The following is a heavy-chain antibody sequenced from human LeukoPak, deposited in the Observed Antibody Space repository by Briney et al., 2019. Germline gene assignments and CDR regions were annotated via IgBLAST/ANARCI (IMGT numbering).Heavy chain of an antibody. J-gene: IGHJ4*02. Sequence: SETLSLTCAVYGGSFSGYYWSWIRQPPGKGLEWIGEINLSGSTNYNLSLKSRVTISVDTSKKYFSLKLSSVTAADTAVYYCARSSKFYHYWGQGTLVTVSS. V-gene: IGHV4-34*01. CDR2: INLSGST. CDR1: GGSFSGYY. D-gene: IGHD2/OR15-2a*01. CDR3: ARSSKFYHY.